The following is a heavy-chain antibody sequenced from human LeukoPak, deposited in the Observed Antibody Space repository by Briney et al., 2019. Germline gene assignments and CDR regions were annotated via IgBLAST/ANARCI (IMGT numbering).Heavy chain of an antibody. CDR1: GFTFSSYA. V-gene: IGHV3-30*04. Sequence: PGGSLRLSCAASGFTFSSYAMHWVRQAPGKGLEWVAVISYDGSNKYYADSVKGRFTISRDNSKNTLYLQMNSLRAEDTAVYYCARDGVAGNVDYWGQGTLVTVSS. CDR2: ISYDGSNK. J-gene: IGHJ4*02. D-gene: IGHD6-19*01. CDR3: ARDGVAGNVDY.